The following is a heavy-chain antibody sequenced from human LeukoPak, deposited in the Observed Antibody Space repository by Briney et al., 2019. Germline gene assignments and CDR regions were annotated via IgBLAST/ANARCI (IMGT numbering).Heavy chain of an antibody. Sequence: GGSLRLSCAASGFTFSRDDMHWVRQATGEGLEWGSGICNAGDTYYPGSVKGRFTISRENAKNSLYLQMNSLRAGDTAVYYCARGGLWFGELPHAFDFDYWGQGTLVTVSS. V-gene: IGHV3-13*01. CDR1: GFTFSRDD. CDR2: ICNAGDT. CDR3: ARGGLWFGELPHAFDFDY. D-gene: IGHD3-10*01. J-gene: IGHJ4*02.